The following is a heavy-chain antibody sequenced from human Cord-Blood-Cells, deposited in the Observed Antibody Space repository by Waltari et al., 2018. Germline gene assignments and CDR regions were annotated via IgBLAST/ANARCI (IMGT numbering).Heavy chain of an antibody. CDR2: TYYSGST. D-gene: IGHD2-2*01. Sequence: QLQLQESGPGLVNPSDTLSLTCPASDPPITSRRYHWPWIRPPPGKGLEWIGSTYYSGSTYYTPSLKSRVTISVDTSKNQFSLKLSSVTAADTAVYYCGSAAAFLIDYWGQGTLVTVSS. CDR3: GSAAAFLIDY. CDR1: DPPITSRRYH. J-gene: IGHJ4*02. V-gene: IGHV4-39*01.